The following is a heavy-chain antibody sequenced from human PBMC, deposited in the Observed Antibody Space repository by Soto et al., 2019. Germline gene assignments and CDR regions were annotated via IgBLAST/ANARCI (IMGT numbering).Heavy chain of an antibody. CDR1: GYPVTAYY. CDR3: ARGGGVGVAGSAAFDM. CDR2: INPATGAA. J-gene: IGHJ3*02. Sequence: QLHLVQSGAVVKKPGASVTVSCSASGYPVTAYYMHWVRQAPGRGLECMGGINPATGAAKYTQTFPGRVTIARVTSTQTAFTELGGLRSKDMAVFYGARGGGVGVAGSAAFDMWGQGTVVTVSS. V-gene: IGHV1-2*02. D-gene: IGHD3-3*01.